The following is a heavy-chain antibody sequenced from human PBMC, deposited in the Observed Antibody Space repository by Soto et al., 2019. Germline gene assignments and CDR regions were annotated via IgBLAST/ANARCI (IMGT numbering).Heavy chain of an antibody. CDR2: IYNRGST. CDR3: ARGYRTSWYWFDL. D-gene: IGHD6-13*01. Sequence: QAQLQESGPGPVKPSETLSLTCTVSGGSVSGGTHYWRWIRQPPGKGLEWIGYIYNRGSTNYNPSLKSRVTISVDTSKNQFSLKLSSVTAADTDVYYCARGYRTSWYWFDLWGRGTLVTVSS. V-gene: IGHV4-61*01. CDR1: GGSVSGGTHY. J-gene: IGHJ2*01.